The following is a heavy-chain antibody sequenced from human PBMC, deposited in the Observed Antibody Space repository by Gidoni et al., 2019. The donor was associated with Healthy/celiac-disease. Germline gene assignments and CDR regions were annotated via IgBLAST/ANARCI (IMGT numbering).Heavy chain of an antibody. CDR2: IIPIFGTA. CDR3: ARASRGSSGYYLLENYDAFDI. J-gene: IGHJ3*02. V-gene: IGHV1-69*01. Sequence: QVQLVQPGAEVKKPGSSVKVSCKASGGTFSSYAISWVRQAPGQGLEWMGGIIPIFGTANYAQKFQGRVTITADESTSTAYMELSSLRSEDTAVYYCARASRGSSGYYLLENYDAFDIWGQGTMVTVSS. D-gene: IGHD3-22*01. CDR1: GGTFSSYA.